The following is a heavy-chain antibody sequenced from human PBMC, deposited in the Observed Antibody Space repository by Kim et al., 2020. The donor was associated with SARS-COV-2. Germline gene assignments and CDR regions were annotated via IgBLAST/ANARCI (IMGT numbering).Heavy chain of an antibody. D-gene: IGHD3-10*01. J-gene: IGHJ6*02. CDR3: TTGGYYGSGSYYEALYYYYYGMDV. CDR1: GFTFSNAW. V-gene: IGHV3-15*01. CDR2: IKSKTDGGTT. Sequence: GGSLRLSCAASGFTFSNAWMSWVRQAPGKGLEWVGRIKSKTDGGTTDYAAPVKGRFTISRDDSKNTLYLQMNSLKTEDTAVYYCTTGGYYGSGSYYEALYYYYYGMDVWGQGTTVTVSS.